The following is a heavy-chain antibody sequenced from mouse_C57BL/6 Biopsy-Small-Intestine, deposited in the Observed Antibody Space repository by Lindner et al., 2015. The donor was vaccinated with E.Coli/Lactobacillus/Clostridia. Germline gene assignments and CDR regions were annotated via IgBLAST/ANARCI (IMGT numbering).Heavy chain of an antibody. J-gene: IGHJ4*01. CDR1: GYTFTNYW. CDR2: IYPGGGYT. Sequence: VQLQESGAELVRPGTSVKMSCKASGYTFTNYWIGWAKQRPGHGLEWIGDIYPGGGYTNYNEKFKGKATLTADKSSSTAYMQFSSLTSEDSAIYYCARSNWDAIDYWGQGTSVTVSS. CDR3: ARSNWDAIDY. V-gene: IGHV1-63*01. D-gene: IGHD4-1*01.